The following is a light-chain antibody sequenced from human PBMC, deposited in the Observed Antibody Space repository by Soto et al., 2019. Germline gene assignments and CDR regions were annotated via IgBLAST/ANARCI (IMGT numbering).Light chain of an antibody. CDR2: DAS. J-gene: IGKJ3*01. CDR1: QSVNNF. CDR3: QQRSSWPAT. V-gene: IGKV3-11*01. Sequence: ENLLAKSPGNLALSPGEGGTLSCSASQSVNNFLAWYQQKPGQAPRLLIFDASYRASGIPGRFSGSGSGTDFTLTISSLEPEDFAVYYCQQRSSWPATFGPGTKVDI.